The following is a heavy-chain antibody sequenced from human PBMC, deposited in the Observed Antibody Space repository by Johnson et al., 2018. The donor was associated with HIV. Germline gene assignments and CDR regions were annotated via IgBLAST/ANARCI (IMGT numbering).Heavy chain of an antibody. J-gene: IGHJ3*02. D-gene: IGHD5-24*01. V-gene: IGHV3-30*02. Sequence: QVQLVESGGGVVQPGGSLRLSCAASGFTFSSYGMHWVRQAPSKGLEWVAFIQYDGSNEYYIDSVKGRFTISRDNSKSTLYLQMNSLRAEDTAVYYCAKDWERWLQPPWDAFDIWGQGTMVTVSS. CDR3: AKDWERWLQPPWDAFDI. CDR1: GFTFSSYG. CDR2: IQYDGSNE.